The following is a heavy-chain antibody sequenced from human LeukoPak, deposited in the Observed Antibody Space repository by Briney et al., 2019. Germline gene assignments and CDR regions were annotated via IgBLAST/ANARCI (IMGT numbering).Heavy chain of an antibody. D-gene: IGHD5-12*01. CDR2: ISGSGGST. V-gene: IGHV3-23*01. CDR3: ASPYEVATIILDY. CDR1: GFTFSSYA. J-gene: IGHJ4*02. Sequence: GGSLRLSCAVTGFTFSSYAMSWVRQAPGKGLEWVSAISGSGGSTYYADSVKGRFTISRDNSKNTLYLQMNSLRAEDTAVYYCASPYEVATIILDYWGQGTLVTVSS.